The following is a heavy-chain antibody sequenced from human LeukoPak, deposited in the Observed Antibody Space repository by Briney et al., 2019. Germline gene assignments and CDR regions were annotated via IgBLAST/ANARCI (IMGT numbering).Heavy chain of an antibody. CDR3: ARGRSGYGGNSGIASCDY. CDR2: IRYSGST. J-gene: IGHJ4*02. Sequence: SETLSLTCSVSGGSISSSRYYWDWIRQPPGKGLEWIGNIRYSGSTYYNPSLKSRVTMSVDTSKNQFSLKLSSVTATDTAVYYCARGRSGYGGNSGIASCDYWGQGTLVTVSS. V-gene: IGHV4-39*01. CDR1: GGSISSSRYY. D-gene: IGHD4-23*01.